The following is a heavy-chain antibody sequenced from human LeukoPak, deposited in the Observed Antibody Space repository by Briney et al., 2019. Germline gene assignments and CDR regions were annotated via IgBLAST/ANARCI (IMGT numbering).Heavy chain of an antibody. CDR1: GGSVSSGSYY. J-gene: IGHJ4*02. D-gene: IGHD6-25*01. CDR3: ARGGYEQRLWPTPFDY. V-gene: IGHV4-61*01. Sequence: SETLSLTCTVSGGSVSSGSYYWSWIRQPPGKGLEWIGCIYYSGSTNYNPSLKSRVTISVDTSKNQFSLKLSSVTAADTAVYYCARGGYEQRLWPTPFDYWGQGTLVTVSS. CDR2: IYYSGST.